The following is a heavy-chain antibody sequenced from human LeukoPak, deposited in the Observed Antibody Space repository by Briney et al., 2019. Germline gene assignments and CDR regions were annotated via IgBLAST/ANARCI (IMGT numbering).Heavy chain of an antibody. V-gene: IGHV3-74*01. D-gene: IGHD4-17*01. CDR3: ARVPAFYGDYRFDI. CDR1: GFTFSSYA. J-gene: IGHJ3*02. Sequence: GGSLRLSCAASGFTFSSYAMSWVRQAPVKGLEWVSRINSDGSSTSYADSVKGRFTISRDNAKNTLYLQMNSLRAEDTAVYYCARVPAFYGDYRFDIWGQGAMVTVSS. CDR2: INSDGSST.